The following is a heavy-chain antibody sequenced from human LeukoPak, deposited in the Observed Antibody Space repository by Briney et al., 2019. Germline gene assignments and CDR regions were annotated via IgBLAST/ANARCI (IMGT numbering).Heavy chain of an antibody. J-gene: IGHJ4*02. V-gene: IGHV3-33*05. Sequence: PGGSLRLSCAASGFSFSGNGMHWVRLAPGKGLGWVALITYDGSNKDYADSVKGRFTISRDNSNNMMSLQMNSLRVEDTGVYYCARYSGVGNSGGFDYWGQGTLVIVSS. CDR2: ITYDGSNK. CDR1: GFSFSGNG. D-gene: IGHD4-23*01. CDR3: ARYSGVGNSGGFDY.